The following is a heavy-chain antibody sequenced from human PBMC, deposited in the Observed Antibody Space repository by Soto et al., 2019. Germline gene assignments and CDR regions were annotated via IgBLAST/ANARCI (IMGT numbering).Heavy chain of an antibody. CDR1: GGSISSGGYY. D-gene: IGHD3-22*01. Sequence: SETLSLTCTVSGGSISSGGYYWSWIRQHPGKGLEWIGYIYYSGSTYYNPSLKSRVTISVDTSKNQFSLKLSSVTAADTAVYYCARRDRITMIDSPFRYWGQGTLVTVSS. V-gene: IGHV4-31*03. CDR3: ARRDRITMIDSPFRY. CDR2: IYYSGST. J-gene: IGHJ4*02.